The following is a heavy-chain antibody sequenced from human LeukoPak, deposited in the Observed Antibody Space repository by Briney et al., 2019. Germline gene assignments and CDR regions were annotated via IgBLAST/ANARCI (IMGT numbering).Heavy chain of an antibody. D-gene: IGHD5-18*01. CDR2: INHSGST. Sequence: SETLSLTCAVHGGSFSGYYWSWIRQPPGKGLEWIGEINHSGSTNYNPSLKSRVTISVDTSKNQFSLKLSSVTAADTAVYYCARLPKDTAMVLWWYFDLWGRGTLVTVSS. CDR3: ARLPKDTAMVLWWYFDL. V-gene: IGHV4-34*01. J-gene: IGHJ2*01. CDR1: GGSFSGYY.